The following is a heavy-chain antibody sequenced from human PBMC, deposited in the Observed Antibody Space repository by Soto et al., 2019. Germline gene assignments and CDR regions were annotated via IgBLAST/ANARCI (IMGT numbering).Heavy chain of an antibody. CDR2: ISYDGSNK. Sequence: QVQLVESGGGVVQPGRSLRLSCAASGFTFSSYAMHWVRQAPGKGLEWVAVISYDGSNKYYADSVKGRFTISRDNSKNTRYLQMNSLRAEDTAVYYCARARGFASTVTTVDYWGQGTLVTVSS. J-gene: IGHJ4*02. V-gene: IGHV3-30-3*01. CDR1: GFTFSSYA. CDR3: ARARGFASTVTTVDY. D-gene: IGHD4-17*01.